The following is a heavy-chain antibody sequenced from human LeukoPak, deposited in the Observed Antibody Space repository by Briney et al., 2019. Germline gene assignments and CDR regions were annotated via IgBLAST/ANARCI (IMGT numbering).Heavy chain of an antibody. D-gene: IGHD3-22*01. V-gene: IGHV3-23*01. CDR1: GFTFSSYA. Sequence: GGSLRLSYAASGFTFSSYAMSWVRQAPGKGLEWVSAISGSGGSTYYADSVKGRFTISRDNSKNTLYLQMNSLRAEDTAVYYCAKGSRRITMIVVVSWGQGTLVTVSS. CDR3: AKGSRRITMIVVVS. J-gene: IGHJ4*02. CDR2: ISGSGGST.